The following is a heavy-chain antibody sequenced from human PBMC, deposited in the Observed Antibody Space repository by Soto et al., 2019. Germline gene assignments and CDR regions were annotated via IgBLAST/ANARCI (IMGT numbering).Heavy chain of an antibody. CDR2: ISAYNGNT. CDR1: GYTFTSYG. CDR3: ARFVDSSSWGRGFDP. V-gene: IGHV1-18*01. J-gene: IGHJ5*02. D-gene: IGHD6-13*01. Sequence: QVQLVQSGAEVKKPGASVKVSCKASGYTFTSYGISWVRQAPGQGLEWMGWISAYNGNTNYAQKLKGRVTMTTDPSTSTAYMELRGLRSDDTAVYYCARFVDSSSWGRGFDPWGQGTLVTVSS.